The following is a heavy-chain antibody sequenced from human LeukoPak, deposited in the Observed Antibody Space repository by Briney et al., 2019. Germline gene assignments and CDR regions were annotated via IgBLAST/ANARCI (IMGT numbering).Heavy chain of an antibody. J-gene: IGHJ6*03. CDR3: ARVRADYYGSGSYQKYYYYMDV. D-gene: IGHD3-10*01. V-gene: IGHV3-7*01. Sequence: GGSLRLSCAASGFTFSSYWMSWVRQAPGKGLEWVANIKQDGSEKYYVDSVKGRFTISRDNAKNSPYLQMNSLRAEDTAVYYCARVRADYYGSGSYQKYYYYMDVWGKGTTVTVSS. CDR1: GFTFSSYW. CDR2: IKQDGSEK.